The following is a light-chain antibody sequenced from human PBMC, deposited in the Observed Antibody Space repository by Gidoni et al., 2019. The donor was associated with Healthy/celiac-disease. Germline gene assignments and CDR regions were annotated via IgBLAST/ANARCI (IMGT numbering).Light chain of an antibody. CDR2: DSS. V-gene: IGKV3-11*01. J-gene: IGKJ4*01. Sequence: EIVLTQSPATLSLSPGERATLSCRASQSVSSYLAWYQQKPGQAPRLLIYDSSNRATGIPAMFSGSGSGTDFTLTISSLEPEDFAVYYCQQRSNWPTFXXXTKVEIK. CDR3: QQRSNWPT. CDR1: QSVSSY.